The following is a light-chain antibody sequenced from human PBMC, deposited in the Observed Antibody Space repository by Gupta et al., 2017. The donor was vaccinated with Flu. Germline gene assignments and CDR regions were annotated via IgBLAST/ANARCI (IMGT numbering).Light chain of an antibody. J-gene: IGKJ2*01. Sequence: EIVLTQSPGSLSLSPGERATLSCRASQTVAGSYLAWYQQQPGQAPRLLIYAASSRATGIPDRFSGSGSGTDFTLTISRRESEDFAVYYCQHYGSSPAYTFGQGTKLEI. CDR1: QTVAGSY. V-gene: IGKV3-20*01. CDR3: QHYGSSPAYT. CDR2: AAS.